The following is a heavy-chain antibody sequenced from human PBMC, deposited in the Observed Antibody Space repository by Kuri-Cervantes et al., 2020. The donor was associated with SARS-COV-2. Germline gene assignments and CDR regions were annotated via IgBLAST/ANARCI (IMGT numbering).Heavy chain of an antibody. J-gene: IGHJ4*02. CDR3: SVAVGY. D-gene: IGHD1-26*01. CDR1: GFSFSSFW. Sequence: GGSLRLSCVSSGFSFSSFWMTWVRQAPGKGLVWVSRINSDGSSTSYADSVKGRFTISRDNAKNTLYLQMNSLRAEDTAVYYCSVAVGYWGQGTLVTVSS. V-gene: IGHV3-74*01. CDR2: INSDGSST.